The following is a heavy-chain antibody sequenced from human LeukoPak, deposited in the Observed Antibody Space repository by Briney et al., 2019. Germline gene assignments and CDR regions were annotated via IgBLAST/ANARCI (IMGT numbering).Heavy chain of an antibody. CDR1: GVTFSSYW. CDR2: ISGSGGST. V-gene: IGHV3-23*01. J-gene: IGHJ4*02. D-gene: IGHD3-16*02. CDR3: AKALRLGELSCYY. Sequence: GGSLRLSCAASGVTFSSYWMSWVRQAPGKGLEWVSAISGSGGSTYYADSVKGRFTISRDNSKNTLYLQMNSLRAEDTAVYYCAKALRLGELSCYYWGQGTLVTVSS.